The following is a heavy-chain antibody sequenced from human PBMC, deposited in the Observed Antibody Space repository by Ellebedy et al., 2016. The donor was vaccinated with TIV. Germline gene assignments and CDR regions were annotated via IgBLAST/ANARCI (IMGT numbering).Heavy chain of an antibody. V-gene: IGHV3-48*02. CDR2: ISGSGNTI. CDR1: GFTFSSYS. CDR3: ARYGFGEYRSYFFDY. D-gene: IGHD3-10*01. Sequence: GESLKISCAASGFTFSSYSMNWVRQAPGKGLEWVSYISGSGNTIYYADSVKGRFTIFRDNAKNSLYLQMNILRDEDTAVYYCARYGFGEYRSYFFDYWGQGTLVTVSS. J-gene: IGHJ4*02.